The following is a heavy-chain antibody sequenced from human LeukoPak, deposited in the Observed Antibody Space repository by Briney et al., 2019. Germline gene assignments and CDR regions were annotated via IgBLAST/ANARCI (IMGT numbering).Heavy chain of an antibody. CDR3: AKDYSGSWYYFDY. CDR1: GFTFDDYA. CDR2: ISSGGRT. V-gene: IGHV3-23*01. J-gene: IGHJ4*02. D-gene: IGHD6-13*01. Sequence: GGSLRLSCAASGFTFDDYAMTWVRHTPGKGLEWVSTISSGGRTYYADSVKGRFTISRDNSKNTLYLHMNSLRAEDTALYYCAKDYSGSWYYFDYWGQGTLVTVSS.